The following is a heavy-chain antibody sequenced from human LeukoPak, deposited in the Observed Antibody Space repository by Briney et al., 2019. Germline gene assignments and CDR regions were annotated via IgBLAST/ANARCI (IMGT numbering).Heavy chain of an antibody. Sequence: ASVKVSCKASGYTFTSYGISWVRQAPGQGLEWMGWISAYNGNTNYAQKLQGRVTMTTDTSTSTAYMELRSLRSDDTAVYHCARVKETIFGVVPLGDYWGQGTLVTVSS. V-gene: IGHV1-18*01. D-gene: IGHD3-3*01. J-gene: IGHJ4*02. CDR2: ISAYNGNT. CDR1: GYTFTSYG. CDR3: ARVKETIFGVVPLGDY.